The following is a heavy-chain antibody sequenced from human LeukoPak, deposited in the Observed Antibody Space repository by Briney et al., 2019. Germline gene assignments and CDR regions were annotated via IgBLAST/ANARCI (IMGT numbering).Heavy chain of an antibody. CDR3: AKGGKWDVTPFDY. V-gene: IGHV3-23*01. CDR1: GFTFTSYS. J-gene: IGHJ4*02. Sequence: PGGSLRLSCAVSGFTFTSYSMNWVRQAPGKGLEWVSTISGGGGSTYYADSVKGRFTISRDNSKNTLYLQVNCLRAEDTAVYYCAKGGKWDVTPFDYWGQGTLVTVSS. D-gene: IGHD1-26*01. CDR2: ISGGGGST.